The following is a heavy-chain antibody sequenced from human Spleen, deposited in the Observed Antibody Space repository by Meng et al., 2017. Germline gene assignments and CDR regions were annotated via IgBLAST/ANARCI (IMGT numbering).Heavy chain of an antibody. V-gene: IGHV3-23*01. CDR1: GFTFSNYG. Sequence: GESLKISCAASGFTFSNYGMSWVRQAPGKGLEWVSTISGSGGSTYYADSVKGRFTISRDNSKNTLYLQMNSLRVEDTAVYYCAIPGAAYYYDSSGYYSSPFDYWGQGTLVTVSS. D-gene: IGHD3-22*01. CDR2: ISGSGGST. J-gene: IGHJ4*02. CDR3: AIPGAAYYYDSSGYYSSPFDY.